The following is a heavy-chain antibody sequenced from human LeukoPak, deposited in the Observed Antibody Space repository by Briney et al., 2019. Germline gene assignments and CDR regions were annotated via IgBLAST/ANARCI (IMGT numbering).Heavy chain of an antibody. CDR1: GFTFSSYA. J-gene: IGHJ4*02. CDR2: ISGSDGST. V-gene: IGHV3-23*01. CDR3: AKGSGSRGAFDY. Sequence: GGSLRLSCAASGFTFSSYAMSWVRQAPGKGLEWVSAISGSDGSTYYADSVKGRFTISRDNSKNTLYLQMNSLRAEDTAVYYCAKGSGSRGAFDYWGQGTLVTVSS. D-gene: IGHD6-13*01.